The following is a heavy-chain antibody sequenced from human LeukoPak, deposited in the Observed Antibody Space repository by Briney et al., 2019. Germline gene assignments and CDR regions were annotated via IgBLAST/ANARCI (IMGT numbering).Heavy chain of an antibody. CDR2: INSDGSST. CDR1: GFTFSSYW. J-gene: IGHJ5*02. D-gene: IGHD4-17*01. CDR3: ATDLSVGDYLWFDP. Sequence: GGSLRLSCAASGFTFSSYWMHWVRQAPGQGLVWVSRINSDGSSTTYADSVKGRFTISRDNAKNTLYLRMNSLRAEDTAMYYCATDLSVGDYLWFDPWGQGTLVTVSS. V-gene: IGHV3-74*01.